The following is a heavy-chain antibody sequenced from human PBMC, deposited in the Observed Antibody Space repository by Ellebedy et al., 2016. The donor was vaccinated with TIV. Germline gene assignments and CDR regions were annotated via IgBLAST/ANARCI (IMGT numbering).Heavy chain of an antibody. CDR1: GGSISSSSYY. Sequence: SETLSLXCTVSGGSISSSSYYWGWIRQPPGKGLEWIGSIYYSGSTYYNPSLKCRVTISVDTSKNQFSLKLSSVTAADTAVYYCASLLRFNLRYYYGMDVWGQGTTVTVSS. CDR3: ASLLRFNLRYYYGMDV. CDR2: IYYSGST. V-gene: IGHV4-39*01. J-gene: IGHJ6*02. D-gene: IGHD2-15*01.